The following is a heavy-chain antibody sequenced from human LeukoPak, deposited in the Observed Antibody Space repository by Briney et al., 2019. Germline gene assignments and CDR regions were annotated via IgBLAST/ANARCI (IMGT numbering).Heavy chain of an antibody. V-gene: IGHV3-30*04. D-gene: IGHD2-2*01. J-gene: IGHJ4*02. CDR3: ARDQELGYCSSTSCHEMDY. Sequence: GGSLRLSCAASGFTFSSYAMHWVRQAPGKGLEWVAVISYDGSNKYYADSVKGRFTISRDNSKNTLYLQMNSLRAEDTAVYYCARDQELGYCSSTSCHEMDYWGQGTLVTVSS. CDR1: GFTFSSYA. CDR2: ISYDGSNK.